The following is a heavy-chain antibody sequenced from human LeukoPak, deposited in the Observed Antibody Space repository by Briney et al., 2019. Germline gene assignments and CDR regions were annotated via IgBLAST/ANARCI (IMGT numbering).Heavy chain of an antibody. CDR1: GASITSSY. CDR3: ARVRGRDGYFDY. CDR2: IYYSGST. V-gene: IGHV4-59*12. D-gene: IGHD5-24*01. Sequence: SETLSLTCSVSGASITSSYWSWIRQPPGKGLEWIGYIYYSGSTYSNPSLKRRATISIDTSKNQLSLNLSSVTAADTAVYYCARVRGRDGYFDYWGQGTLVTVSS. J-gene: IGHJ4*02.